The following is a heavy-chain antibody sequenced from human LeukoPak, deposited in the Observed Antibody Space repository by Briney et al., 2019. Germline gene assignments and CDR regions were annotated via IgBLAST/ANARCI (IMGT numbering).Heavy chain of an antibody. CDR3: ARAYDYVWGSYRYMEDYYYGMDV. CDR1: GGTFSSYA. Sequence: SVTVSCKASGGTFSSYAISWVRQAPGQGLEWMGGITPIFGTANYAQKFQGRVTITADESTSTAYMELSSLRSEDTAVYYCARAYDYVWGSYRYMEDYYYGMDVWGQGTTVTVPS. J-gene: IGHJ6*02. D-gene: IGHD3-16*02. CDR2: ITPIFGTA. V-gene: IGHV1-69*13.